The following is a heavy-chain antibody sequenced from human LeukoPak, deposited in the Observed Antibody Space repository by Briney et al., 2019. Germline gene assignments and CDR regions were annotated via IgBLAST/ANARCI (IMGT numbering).Heavy chain of an antibody. Sequence: KPSETLSLTCTVSAGSINSGGYFWTWVRQHPGEGLEWIGYIWNSGNSYYNPSLSSRVIISADSYKSTFSLKLSSVTAEDTAVYYCARYHCGSTYCPGVDFYGQGTLVTVSS. CDR2: IWNSGNS. CDR1: AGSINSGGYF. D-gene: IGHD2-2*01. CDR3: ARYHCGSTYCPGVDF. J-gene: IGHJ4*02. V-gene: IGHV4-31*03.